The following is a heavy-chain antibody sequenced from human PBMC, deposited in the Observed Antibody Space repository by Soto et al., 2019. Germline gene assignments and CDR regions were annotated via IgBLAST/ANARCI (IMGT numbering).Heavy chain of an antibody. CDR1: GYTFTSYY. V-gene: IGHV1-46*01. D-gene: IGHD3-22*01. CDR3: ARACSYYYFSSGYYYSCGGFDY. J-gene: IGHJ4*02. Sequence: ASVKVSCKASGYTFTSYYVHWVRQAPGQGLEWMGIINPSGGSTSYAQKFQGRVTMTRDTSTSTVYMELSSLRSEDTAVYYCARACSYYYFSSGYYYSCGGFDYRAQRTPVTGSS. CDR2: INPSGGST.